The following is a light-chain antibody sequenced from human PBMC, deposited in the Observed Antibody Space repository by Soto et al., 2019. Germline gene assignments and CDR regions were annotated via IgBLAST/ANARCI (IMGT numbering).Light chain of an antibody. CDR1: TSYIGGYDY. CDR2: EVN. J-gene: IGLJ1*01. CDR3: SSHGGNSPYV. V-gene: IGLV2-8*01. Sequence: QSALTQPPSASGSPGQSVAISCTGTTSYIGGYDYVSWYQQHPGKAPKLMIYEVNKRPSGVPDRFSGSKSGNTASLTVSGLQAEDEADYYCSSHGGNSPYVFGTGTKLTVL.